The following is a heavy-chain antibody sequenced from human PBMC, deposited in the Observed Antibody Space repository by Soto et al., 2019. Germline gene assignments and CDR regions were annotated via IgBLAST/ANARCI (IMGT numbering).Heavy chain of an antibody. D-gene: IGHD3-10*02. CDR3: SRVRWVDGCYVRTHFHY. Sequence: QTVGSLRLSCTASGLTFADHAITWVRHSPGKWLEWVGFIRSKAYGGSTEHAASVTGRFTISRDDSKSVAYLQMNSLKTEDTGVYYCSRVRWVDGCYVRTHFHYWGQGTLVTVSS. V-gene: IGHV3-49*04. CDR2: IRSKAYGGST. CDR1: GLTFADHA. J-gene: IGHJ4*02.